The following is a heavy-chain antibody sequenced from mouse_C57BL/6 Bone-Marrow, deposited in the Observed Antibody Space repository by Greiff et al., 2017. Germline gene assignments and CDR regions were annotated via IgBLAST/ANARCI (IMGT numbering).Heavy chain of an antibody. Sequence: EVQLQQSGAELVRPGASVKLSCTASGFNIKDDYMHWVKQRPEQGLEWIGWIDPENGDTEYASKFQGKATITADTSSNTAYLQLSSLTSEDTAVYYCTVYSNYDYYFDYWGQGTTLTVSS. D-gene: IGHD2-5*01. CDR2: IDPENGDT. V-gene: IGHV14-4*01. J-gene: IGHJ2*01. CDR1: GFNIKDDY. CDR3: TVYSNYDYYFDY.